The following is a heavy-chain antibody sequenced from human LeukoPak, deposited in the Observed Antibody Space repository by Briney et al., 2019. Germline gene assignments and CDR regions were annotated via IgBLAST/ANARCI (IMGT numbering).Heavy chain of an antibody. CDR2: ISYDGSNK. Sequence: GGSLRLSCAASGFTFSSYSMHWVRQAPGKGLEWVAVISYDGSNKHYADSVKGRFTISRDNSKNTLYLQMNSLRAEDTAVYYCARGLAPMVRGVDYYGMDVWGQGTTVTVSS. J-gene: IGHJ6*02. V-gene: IGHV3-33*01. D-gene: IGHD3-10*01. CDR1: GFTFSSYS. CDR3: ARGLAPMVRGVDYYGMDV.